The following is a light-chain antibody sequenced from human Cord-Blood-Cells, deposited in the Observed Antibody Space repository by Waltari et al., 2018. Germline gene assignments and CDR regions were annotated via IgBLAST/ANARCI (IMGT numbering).Light chain of an antibody. J-gene: IGKJ4*01. V-gene: IGKV2-28*01. CDR2: LGS. CDR1: QSLLHSNGYNY. Sequence: DIVMTQSPLSLPVTPGEPASISCRSSQSLLHSNGYNYLDWYLQKPGQSPQLLIYLGSNRASRVPDRFSGSGSGTDFTLKISRVEAEDVGVYYCMQALQTLQTTLTFGGGTKVEIK. CDR3: MQALQTLQTTLT.